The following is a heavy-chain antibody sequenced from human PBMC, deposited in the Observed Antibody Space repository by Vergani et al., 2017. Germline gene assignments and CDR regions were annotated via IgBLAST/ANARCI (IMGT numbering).Heavy chain of an antibody. CDR1: GFTSAGYA. V-gene: IGHV3-9*02. Sequence: EVQLEESGGGLVLPGRSPRLSCVASGFTSAGYAMHWVRQAPGKGLEWVSGISWNSNSIGYADSVKGRSTISRDNAKNSLYLQMNSLRAEDTALYYCAKDLGTSSGGGWFDPWGQGTLVTVSS. CDR3: AKDLGTSSGGGWFDP. CDR2: ISWNSNSI. J-gene: IGHJ5*02. D-gene: IGHD6-6*01.